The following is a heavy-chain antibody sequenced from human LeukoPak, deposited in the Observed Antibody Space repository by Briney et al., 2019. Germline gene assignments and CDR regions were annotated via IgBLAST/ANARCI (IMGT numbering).Heavy chain of an antibody. J-gene: IGHJ3*02. CDR3: ARDPSGTYYPRVSGALDI. CDR1: GFTFSSYS. Sequence: GGSLRLSCAASGFTFSSYSMNWVRQAPGKGLEWVSYISSSSSTIYYADSVKGRFTISRDNAKNSLYLQMDSLRAEDTAVYYCARDPSGTYYPRVSGALDIWGQGTMVTVSS. V-gene: IGHV3-48*01. D-gene: IGHD1-26*01. CDR2: ISSSSSTI.